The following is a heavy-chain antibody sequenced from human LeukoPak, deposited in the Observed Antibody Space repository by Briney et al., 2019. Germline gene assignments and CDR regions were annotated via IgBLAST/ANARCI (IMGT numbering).Heavy chain of an antibody. Sequence: GASVTVSCKASGYTFTSYGISWVRQAPGQGLEWMGWISAYNGNTNYAQKLQGRVTMTTDTSTSTAYMELRSLRSDDTAVYYCARDRLSSRHGTVGWFDPWGQGTLVTVSS. CDR3: ARDRLSSRHGTVGWFDP. D-gene: IGHD6-13*01. CDR2: ISAYNGNT. CDR1: GYTFTSYG. J-gene: IGHJ5*02. V-gene: IGHV1-18*01.